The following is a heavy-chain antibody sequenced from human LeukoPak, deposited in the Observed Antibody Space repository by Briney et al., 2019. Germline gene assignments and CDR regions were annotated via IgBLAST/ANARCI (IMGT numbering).Heavy chain of an antibody. V-gene: IGHV1-69*13. CDR3: ASRLLWFGELFDY. CDR2: IIPIFGTA. D-gene: IGHD3-10*01. Sequence: SVKVSCTASGGTFSSYAISRVRQAPGQGLEWMGGIIPIFGTANYAQKFQGRVTITADESTSTAYMELSSLRSEDTAVYYCASRLLWFGELFDYWGQGTLVTVSS. J-gene: IGHJ4*02. CDR1: GGTFSSYA.